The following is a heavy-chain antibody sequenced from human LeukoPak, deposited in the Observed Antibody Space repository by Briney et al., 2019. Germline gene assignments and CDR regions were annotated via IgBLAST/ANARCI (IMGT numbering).Heavy chain of an antibody. D-gene: IGHD3-16*01. CDR3: ATDLRRQEAFDI. CDR2: ISGSGGST. CDR1: GFTFSSYG. J-gene: IGHJ3*02. V-gene: IGHV3-23*01. Sequence: GGSLRLSCAASGFTFSSYGMSWVRQAPGKGLEWVSAISGSGGSTYYADSVRGRFTISRDNSKNTLYLQMNSLRAEDTAVYYCATDLRRQEAFDIWGQGTMVTVSS.